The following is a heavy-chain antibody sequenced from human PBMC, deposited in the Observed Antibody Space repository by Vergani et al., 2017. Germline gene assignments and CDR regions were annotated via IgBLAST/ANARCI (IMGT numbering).Heavy chain of an antibody. D-gene: IGHD1-26*01. V-gene: IGHV3-30*18. Sequence: QVQLVESGGGVVQPGRSLRLSCAASGFTFSSYGMHWVRQAPGKGLEWVAVISYDGSNKYYADSVKGRFTISRDNSKNTLYLQMNSLRAEDTAVYYCAKVSRGGXYDYWGQGTLVTVSS. CDR1: GFTFSSYG. CDR2: ISYDGSNK. J-gene: IGHJ4*02. CDR3: AKVSRGGXYDY.